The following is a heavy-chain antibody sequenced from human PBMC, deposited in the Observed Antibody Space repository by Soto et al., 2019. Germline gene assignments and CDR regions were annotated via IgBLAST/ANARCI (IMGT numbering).Heavy chain of an antibody. D-gene: IGHD3-10*01. V-gene: IGHV1-3*01. CDR3: AREVPGVTSFDY. J-gene: IGHJ4*02. Sequence: VQLVQSGPEMMQPGASVKVSCKASGYASLSYAMHWVRQVHGQVYEWLGWINAGVDGTMYSERFHGRVRITRDTSANTVYMELNALTSEDTAVYYCAREVPGVTSFDYWGQGTLVIVSS. CDR2: INAGVDGT. CDR1: GYASLSYA.